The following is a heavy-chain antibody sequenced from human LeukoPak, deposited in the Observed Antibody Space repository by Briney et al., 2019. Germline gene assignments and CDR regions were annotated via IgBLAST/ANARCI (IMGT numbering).Heavy chain of an antibody. CDR1: GYTFTSYG. CDR3: AREAAAGTASIDY. V-gene: IGHV1-18*01. CDR2: ISAYNGNT. D-gene: IGHD6-13*01. J-gene: IGHJ4*02. Sequence: ASVKVSCKASGYTFTSYGISWVRQAPGQGLEWMGWISAYNGNTNYAQKLQGRVTMTTDTSTSTAYTELRSLRSDDTAVYYCAREAAAGTASIDYWGQGTLVTVSS.